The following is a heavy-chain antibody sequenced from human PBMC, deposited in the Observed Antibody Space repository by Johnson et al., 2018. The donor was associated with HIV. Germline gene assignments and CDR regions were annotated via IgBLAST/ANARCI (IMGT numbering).Heavy chain of an antibody. CDR1: GFTVSASS. V-gene: IGHV3-53*01. CDR2: IYTGDST. J-gene: IGHJ3*02. D-gene: IGHD3-10*01. CDR3: ARADGSGSYVGFEI. Sequence: VQLVESGGGLIQPGGSLRLSCAASGFTVSASSIIWVRQAPGEGLKWVSLIYTGDSTSYADSVKGRFTISTDTSKNTLYLQMNALRAEDTAVYYCARADGSGSYVGFEIWGQGTMVTVSS.